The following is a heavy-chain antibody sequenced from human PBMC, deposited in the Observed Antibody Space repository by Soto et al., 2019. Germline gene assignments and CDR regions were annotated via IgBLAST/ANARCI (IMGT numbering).Heavy chain of an antibody. D-gene: IGHD3-10*01. CDR2: ISGSGAGT. Sequence: GGSLRLSCAASGFTVSSHYMSWVRQAPGKGLEWVSGISGSGAGTYYADSVKGRFTISRDNSKNTLHLQMSSLRAEDTAVYYCEKASGWFGEFDYWGQGTLVTVSS. CDR1: GFTVSSHY. CDR3: EKASGWFGEFDY. J-gene: IGHJ4*02. V-gene: IGHV3-23*01.